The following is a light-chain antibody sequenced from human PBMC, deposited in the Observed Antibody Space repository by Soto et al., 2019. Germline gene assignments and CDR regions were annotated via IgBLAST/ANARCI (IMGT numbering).Light chain of an antibody. V-gene: IGKV3-15*01. CDR3: QQYNIWPQT. J-gene: IGKJ1*01. Sequence: EIVLTQYTATLSLSPGERATLSCRASQNLRSSLAWYQQKPGQAPRLLIYGASTRATGIPARFSGSGSGTEFTLTISSLQSEDFAVYFCQQYNIWPQTFGQRTKV. CDR1: QNLRSS. CDR2: GAS.